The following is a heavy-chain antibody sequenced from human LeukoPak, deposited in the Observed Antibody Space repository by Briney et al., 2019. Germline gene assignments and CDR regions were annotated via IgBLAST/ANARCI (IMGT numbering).Heavy chain of an antibody. J-gene: IGHJ4*02. D-gene: IGHD3-3*01. CDR1: GGSISSSSYY. CDR3: ARMGGPALDYDFWSGYYTGIDY. CDR2: IYYSGST. Sequence: SETLSLTCTVSGGSISSSSYYWGWIRQPPGKGLEWIGSIYYSGSTYYNPSLKSRVTISVDTSKNQFSLKLSSVTAADTAVYYCARMGGPALDYDFWSGYYTGIDYWGQGTLVTVSS. V-gene: IGHV4-39*07.